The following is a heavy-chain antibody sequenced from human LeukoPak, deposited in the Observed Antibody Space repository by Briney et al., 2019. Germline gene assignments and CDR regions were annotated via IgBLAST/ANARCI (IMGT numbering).Heavy chain of an antibody. CDR2: TSYEGSVK. CDR3: AKAGPNLRGSGTDDQYGMDV. D-gene: IGHD3-10*01. J-gene: IGHJ6*02. Sequence: GGSLRLSCVASGFTFSAYGMHRVRQAPGKGLEWVTVTSYEGSVKYYTDSVKGRFTISRDNSKNTLYLQMNSLRAEDTAIYYCAKAGPNLRGSGTDDQYGMDVWGQGTTVTVSS. CDR1: GFTFSAYG. V-gene: IGHV3-30*18.